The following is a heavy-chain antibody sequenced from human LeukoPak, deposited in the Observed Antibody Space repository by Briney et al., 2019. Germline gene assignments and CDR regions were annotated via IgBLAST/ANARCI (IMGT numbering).Heavy chain of an antibody. Sequence: ASVKVSCKASGYTFTGYHIRWVRQAPGQGLEWMGWINPNSGGTNYAQKFQGWLTMTRDTSISTAYMELSRLRSGDTAVYYCLRVRTERYFDYWGQGTLVTVSS. J-gene: IGHJ4*02. V-gene: IGHV1-2*04. CDR1: GYTFTGYH. CDR3: LRVRTERYFDY. CDR2: INPNSGGT.